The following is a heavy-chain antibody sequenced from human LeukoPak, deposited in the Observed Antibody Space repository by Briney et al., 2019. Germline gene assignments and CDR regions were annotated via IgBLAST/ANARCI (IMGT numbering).Heavy chain of an antibody. CDR3: AKGQELDDGVFDS. CDR1: GFTFRSIA. CDR2: IRSNGDTT. J-gene: IGHJ4*02. V-gene: IGHV3-23*01. D-gene: IGHD1-1*01. Sequence: AGSLRLSCAASGFTFRSIAMTWVRQAPGKGLEWVSSIRSNGDTTDNADSVKGRFTISRDNSKNTLYLQMNRLRVEDTAIYYCAKGQELDDGVFDSWGQGTLVTVSS.